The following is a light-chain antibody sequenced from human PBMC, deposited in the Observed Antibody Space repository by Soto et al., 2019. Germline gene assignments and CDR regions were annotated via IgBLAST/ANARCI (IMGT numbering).Light chain of an antibody. Sequence: EIVLTQSPGTLSLSPGERATLSCRASQSVSSNYLAWYQHKPGQAPRLLIYGASSRTTGIPDRFSGGGSGTDFTLTISRLEPEDFAVYYCQQYGTSPPLSFGGGTKVEIK. CDR3: QQYGTSPPLS. CDR2: GAS. V-gene: IGKV3-20*01. J-gene: IGKJ4*01. CDR1: QSVSSNY.